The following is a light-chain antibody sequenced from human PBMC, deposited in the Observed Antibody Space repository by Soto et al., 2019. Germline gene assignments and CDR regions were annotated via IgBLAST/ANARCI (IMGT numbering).Light chain of an antibody. CDR1: QSVSSY. V-gene: IGKV3-11*01. J-gene: IGKJ3*01. CDR3: QQRSNWPPIST. Sequence: EIVLTQSPATLSLSPGERATLSCRASQSVSSYLAWYQQKPGQAPRLLIYDASNRATGTPARFSGSGSGTDFTLTISSLEPEDFAVYYCQQRSNWPPISTFGPGTKVDIK. CDR2: DAS.